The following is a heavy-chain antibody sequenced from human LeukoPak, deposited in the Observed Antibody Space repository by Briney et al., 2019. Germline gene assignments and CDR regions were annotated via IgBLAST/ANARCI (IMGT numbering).Heavy chain of an antibody. J-gene: IGHJ4*02. V-gene: IGHV4-59*01. CDR1: GGSISSYY. Sequence: MTSETLSLTCTVSGGSISSYYWSWIRQPPGKGLEWIGYISYSGSTNYNPSLKSRLTISVDTSKNQFSLKLSSVTAADTAVYYCARMPPVGGSYVYWGQGTLVTVSS. CDR3: ARMPPVGGSYVY. D-gene: IGHD1-26*01. CDR2: ISYSGST.